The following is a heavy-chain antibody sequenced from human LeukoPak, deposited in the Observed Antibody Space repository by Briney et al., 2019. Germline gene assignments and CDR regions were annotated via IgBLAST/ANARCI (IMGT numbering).Heavy chain of an antibody. CDR2: ISYDGSNK. CDR1: GFTISSYG. D-gene: IGHD6-13*01. V-gene: IGHV3-30*18. Sequence: PGGSLRLSCAASGFTISSYGMHWVRQAPGKGLEWVAVISYDGSNKYYADSVEGRFTISRDNSKNTLYLQMNSLRAEDTAVYYCAKDAYSSSWYTGYYGMDVWGKGTTVTVSS. CDR3: AKDAYSSSWYTGYYGMDV. J-gene: IGHJ6*04.